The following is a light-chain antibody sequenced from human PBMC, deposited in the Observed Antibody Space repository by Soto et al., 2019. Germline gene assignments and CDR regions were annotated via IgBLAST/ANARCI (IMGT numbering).Light chain of an antibody. CDR1: SSDVGGYNY. CDR3: SSSGGSPTYV. Sequence: QSALTQPPSASGSPGQSVTISCTGTSSDVGGYNYVSWHQQHPGKAPKLIIYDVTKRPSGVPDRFSGSKSGYTASLTVSGLQAEDEADYYCSSSGGSPTYVFGTGTKLTVL. J-gene: IGLJ1*01. V-gene: IGLV2-8*01. CDR2: DVT.